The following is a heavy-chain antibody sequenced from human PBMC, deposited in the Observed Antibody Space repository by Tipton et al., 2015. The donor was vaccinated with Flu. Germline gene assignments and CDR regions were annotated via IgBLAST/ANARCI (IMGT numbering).Heavy chain of an antibody. Sequence: TLSLTCTVYAGSFSGYYWSWIRQPPGKGLEWIGEINHSGSVSYNPSLKSRVTMSVDTSKNQFSLKLSSVTAADTAVYYCASPLLGGGAGYDAFDIWGQGTMVTVSS. V-gene: IGHV4-34*01. D-gene: IGHD3-16*01. CDR3: ASPLLGGGAGYDAFDI. J-gene: IGHJ3*02. CDR1: AGSFSGYY. CDR2: INHSGSV.